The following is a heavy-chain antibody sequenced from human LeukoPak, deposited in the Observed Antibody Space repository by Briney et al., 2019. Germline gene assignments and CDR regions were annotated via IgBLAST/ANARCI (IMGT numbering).Heavy chain of an antibody. CDR3: ARNYCSSTSCFIDY. Sequence: ASVKVSCKASGYTFTGYYMHWVRQAPGQGLEWMGWINPNSGGTNYAQKFQGRVTMTRDTSISTAYMELSRLRSDDTAVYYCARNYCSSTSCFIDYWGQGTLVTVSS. J-gene: IGHJ4*02. CDR2: INPNSGGT. D-gene: IGHD2-2*01. V-gene: IGHV1-2*02. CDR1: GYTFTGYY.